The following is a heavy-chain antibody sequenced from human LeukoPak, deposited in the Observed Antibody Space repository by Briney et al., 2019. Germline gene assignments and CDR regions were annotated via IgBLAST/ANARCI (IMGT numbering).Heavy chain of an antibody. Sequence: GGSLRLSCSGSEFTFNNYWMHWVRQAPGKGPLWVSRTNNDGTMTHYADSVRGRFTISRDNAKNTLYLQINSLRVEDTAIYYCARGTSPEPWGQGTLVTVSS. CDR3: ARGTSPEP. V-gene: IGHV3-74*01. D-gene: IGHD2-2*01. J-gene: IGHJ5*02. CDR1: EFTFNNYW. CDR2: TNNDGTMT.